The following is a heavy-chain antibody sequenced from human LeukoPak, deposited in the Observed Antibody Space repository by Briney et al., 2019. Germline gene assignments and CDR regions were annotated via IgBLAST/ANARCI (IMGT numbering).Heavy chain of an antibody. CDR3: AKDIGSSGRLNGPHY. Sequence: PGGSLRLSCAPSGFTFDDYAMHWVRQAPGKGLEWVSLISGGGDTTYYADSVKGRFTISRDNAKNSLYLQMNSLRAEDTALYYCAKDIGSSGRLNGPHYWGQGTLVTVSS. J-gene: IGHJ4*02. CDR1: GFTFDDYA. V-gene: IGHV3-43*02. CDR2: ISGGGDTT. D-gene: IGHD6-19*01.